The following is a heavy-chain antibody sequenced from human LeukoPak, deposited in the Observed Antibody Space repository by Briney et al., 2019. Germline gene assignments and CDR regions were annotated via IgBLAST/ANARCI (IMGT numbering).Heavy chain of an antibody. CDR1: GGSFSGYY. V-gene: IGHV4-34*01. CDR2: INHSGST. CDR3: ARGGRSVVTRPVDY. Sequence: SETLSLTCAVYGGSFSGYYWSWIRQPPGKGLEWIGEINHSGSTNYNPSLKSRVTISVDTSKNQFSLKLSSATAADTAVYYCARGGRSVVTRPVDYWGQGTLVTVSS. J-gene: IGHJ4*02. D-gene: IGHD4-23*01.